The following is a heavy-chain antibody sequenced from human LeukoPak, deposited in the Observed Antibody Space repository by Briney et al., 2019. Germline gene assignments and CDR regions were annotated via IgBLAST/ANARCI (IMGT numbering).Heavy chain of an antibody. CDR3: ARGTGTTILFDY. J-gene: IGHJ4*02. D-gene: IGHD1-7*01. CDR1: GGTFSSYA. CDR2: IIPIFGTA. V-gene: IGHV1-69*05. Sequence: ASVKVSCKASGGTFSSYAISWVRQAPGQGLEWMGGIIPIFGTANYAQKFQGRVTITTDESTSTAYMELSSLRSEDTAVCYCARGTGTTILFDYWGQGTLVTVSS.